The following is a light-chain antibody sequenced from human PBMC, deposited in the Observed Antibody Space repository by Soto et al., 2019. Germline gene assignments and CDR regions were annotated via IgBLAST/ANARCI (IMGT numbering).Light chain of an antibody. CDR2: DAS. CDR3: LQHNSYPIT. Sequence: EIVLTQSAAALSLSPGERATLSCRASQSISSYLAWYQQKPGQAPRLLIYDASNRATGIPARFSGSGSGTDFTLTISSLEPEDFATYYCLQHNSYPITFGQGTRLEIK. J-gene: IGKJ5*01. CDR1: QSISSY. V-gene: IGKV3-11*01.